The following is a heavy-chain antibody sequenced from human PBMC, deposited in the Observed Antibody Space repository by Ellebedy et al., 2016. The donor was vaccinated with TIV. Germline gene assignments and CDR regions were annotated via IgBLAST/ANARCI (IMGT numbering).Heavy chain of an antibody. V-gene: IGHV3-7*03. J-gene: IGHJ4*02. CDR2: IKPDGSEK. Sequence: GESLKISCSASGFTFSTYWMNWVRQAPGQGLEWVANIKPDGSEKNYVDSVRGRFTISRDNAKNSLDLQMNSLSAEETAIYYCAGSFDYWGQGTLVTVSS. CDR1: GFTFSTYW. CDR3: AGSFDY.